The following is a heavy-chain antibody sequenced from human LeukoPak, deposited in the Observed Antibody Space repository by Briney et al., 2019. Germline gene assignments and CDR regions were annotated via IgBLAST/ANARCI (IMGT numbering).Heavy chain of an antibody. D-gene: IGHD3-3*01. CDR3: ARHTIFGAAGFDP. CDR2: IYYSGST. CDR1: GGSISSSSYY. Sequence: PSETLSLTCTVSGGSISSSSYYWGWIRQPPGKGLEWIGSIYYSGSTYYNPSLKSRVTISVDTSKNQFSLKLSSVTAADTAVYYCARHTIFGAAGFDPWGQGTLDTVSS. J-gene: IGHJ5*02. V-gene: IGHV4-39*01.